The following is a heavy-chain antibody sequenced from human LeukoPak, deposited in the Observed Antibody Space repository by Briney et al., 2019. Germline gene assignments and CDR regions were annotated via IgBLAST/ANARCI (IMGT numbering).Heavy chain of an antibody. V-gene: IGHV3-23*01. D-gene: IGHD4-11*01. J-gene: IGHJ4*02. Sequence: GGSLRLSCAASGFTFSSYAMSWVRQAPGKGLEWVSVISGSGGSTYYADSVKGRFTISRDNSKNTLYLQMNSLRAEDTAVYYCARTTTLVYYFDYWGQGTLVTVSS. CDR2: ISGSGGST. CDR1: GFTFSSYA. CDR3: ARTTTLVYYFDY.